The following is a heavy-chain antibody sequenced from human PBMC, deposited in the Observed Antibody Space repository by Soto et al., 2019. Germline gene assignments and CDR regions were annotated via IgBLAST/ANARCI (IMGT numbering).Heavy chain of an antibody. CDR3: ARDIVVGTPAIPLPFYPYDGMDV. CDR1: GYNFTNYG. V-gene: IGHV1-18*04. D-gene: IGHD2-2*02. Sequence: QVQLVQSEGEMKKPGASVTVSCKASGYNFTNYGISWVRQAPGQGLQWMGWISGYNGNTHDAHKFQGRVTLTTDTSTATAYIELRSLRSADTAVYYCARDIVVGTPAIPLPFYPYDGMDVWGQGTTVTVSS. CDR2: ISGYNGNT. J-gene: IGHJ6*02.